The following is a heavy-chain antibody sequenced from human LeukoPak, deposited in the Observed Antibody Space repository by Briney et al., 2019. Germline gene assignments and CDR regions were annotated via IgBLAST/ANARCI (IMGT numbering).Heavy chain of an antibody. CDR2: INHSGST. CDR1: GGSFSGYY. V-gene: IGHV4-34*01. J-gene: IGHJ4*02. D-gene: IGHD3-9*01. CDR3: ARSSPLPNFEWLSISFDY. Sequence: SETLCLTCAVYGGSFSGYYWSWIRQPPGKGLEWIGEINHSGSTNYNPSLKSRVTISVDTSKNQFSLKLSSVTAADTAVYYCARSSPLPNFEWLSISFDYWGQGTLVTVSS.